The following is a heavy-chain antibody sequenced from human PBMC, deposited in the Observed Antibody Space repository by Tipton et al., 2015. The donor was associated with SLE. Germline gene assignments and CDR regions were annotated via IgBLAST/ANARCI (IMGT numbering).Heavy chain of an antibody. V-gene: IGHV3-23*01. Sequence: SLRLSCAASGFTFSTYGMGWVRQTPGKGLEWVSAIRGGGDSTYYADPVKGRFTISRDNSKNTLYVQMNSLRAEDSAVYYCAKEMAAQYYTMDVWGQGTTVIVSS. J-gene: IGHJ6*02. CDR2: IRGGGDST. CDR3: AKEMAAQYYTMDV. CDR1: GFTFSTYG. D-gene: IGHD2/OR15-2a*01.